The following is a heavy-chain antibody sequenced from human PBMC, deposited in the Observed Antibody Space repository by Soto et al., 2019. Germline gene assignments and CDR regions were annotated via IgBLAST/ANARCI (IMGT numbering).Heavy chain of an antibody. J-gene: IGHJ4*02. D-gene: IGHD1-26*01. CDR2: IYYSGST. CDR3: ARGYSGSYPFDY. Sequence: SETLSLTCTVSGGSISSYYWSWIRQPPGKVLEWIGYIYYSGSTNYNPSLKSRVTISVDTSKNQFSLKLSSVTAADTAVYYCARGYSGSYPFDYWGQGTLVTVSS. V-gene: IGHV4-59*12. CDR1: GGSISSYY.